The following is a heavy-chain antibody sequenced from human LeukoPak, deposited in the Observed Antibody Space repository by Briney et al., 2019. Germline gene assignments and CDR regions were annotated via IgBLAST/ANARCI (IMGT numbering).Heavy chain of an antibody. Sequence: ASVKVSCKAFGYIFTSYYMHWVRQAPGQGLEWMGIINPSGGSTSYAQKFQGRVTMTRDTSTSTVYMELSSLISEDSALYYCARSAYTYSSYFDYWGQGTLVTVSS. J-gene: IGHJ4*02. D-gene: IGHD5-18*01. CDR2: INPSGGST. V-gene: IGHV1-46*01. CDR1: GYIFTSYY. CDR3: ARSAYTYSSYFDY.